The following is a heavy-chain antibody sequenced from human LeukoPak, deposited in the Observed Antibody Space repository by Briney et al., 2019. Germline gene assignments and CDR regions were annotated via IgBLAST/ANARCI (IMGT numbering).Heavy chain of an antibody. V-gene: IGHV3-20*04. Sequence: GGSLRLSCAASGFTFYDYGMSWVRQAPGKGLEWVSGINWNGGSTGYAEYVKGRFTISRDNAKNSLYLQMNSLRAEDTALYYCAREATDYYDSSGYHNMDVWGKGTTVTVSS. CDR3: AREATDYYDSSGYHNMDV. J-gene: IGHJ6*03. CDR1: GFTFYDYG. D-gene: IGHD3-22*01. CDR2: INWNGGST.